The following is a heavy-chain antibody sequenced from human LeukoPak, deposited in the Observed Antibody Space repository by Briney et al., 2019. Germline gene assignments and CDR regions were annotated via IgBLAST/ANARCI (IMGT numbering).Heavy chain of an antibody. V-gene: IGHV3-64D*06. D-gene: IGHD3-10*01. CDR1: GFTFSSYA. CDR3: VKATYYYGSGSYEIYYYGMDV. Sequence: GGSLRLSRSASGFTFSSYAMHWVRQAPGKGLEYVSAISSNGGSKYYADSVKGRFTISRDNSKNTLYLQMSSLRAEDTAVYYCVKATYYYGSGSYEIYYYGMDVWGQGTTVTVSS. CDR2: ISSNGGSK. J-gene: IGHJ6*02.